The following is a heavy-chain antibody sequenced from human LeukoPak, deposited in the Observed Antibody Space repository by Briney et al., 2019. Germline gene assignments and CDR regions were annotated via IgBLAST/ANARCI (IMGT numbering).Heavy chain of an antibody. J-gene: IGHJ5*02. Sequence: PSETLSLTCVVYGGFFSDYYWSWIRQPPGKGLEWIGEINHSGSTSYNPSLTSRVTISVDTSKNQVSLRLNSVTAADTAVYYCARLTRWGIAAGWFDPWGQGSPVTASS. V-gene: IGHV4-34*01. CDR1: GGFFSDYY. D-gene: IGHD6-13*01. CDR2: INHSGST. CDR3: ARLTRWGIAAGWFDP.